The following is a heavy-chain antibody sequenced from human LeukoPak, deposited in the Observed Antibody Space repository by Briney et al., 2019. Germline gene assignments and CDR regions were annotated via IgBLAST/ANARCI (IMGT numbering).Heavy chain of an antibody. D-gene: IGHD6-13*01. J-gene: IGHJ4*02. CDR1: GFTFSSYG. Sequence: GGSLRLSCAASGFTFSSYGMHWVRQAPGKGLEWVAFIRYDGSNKYYADSVKGRFTISRDNSKNTLYLQMNSLRAEDTAVYYCAKGASSWPGGYYFDYWGQGTLVTVSS. CDR2: IRYDGSNK. CDR3: AKGASSWPGGYYFDY. V-gene: IGHV3-30*02.